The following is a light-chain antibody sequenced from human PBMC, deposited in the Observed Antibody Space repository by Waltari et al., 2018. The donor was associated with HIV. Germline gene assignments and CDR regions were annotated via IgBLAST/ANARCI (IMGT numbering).Light chain of an antibody. CDR1: HSVLYTSNSNNY. CDR2: WAS. Sequence: DIVMTQSPDSLAVSPGARATINCKSSHSVLYTSNSNNYLAWYQQKPGQPPKLLIYWASTRESGVPDRFSGSGSGTEFTLTISSLQAEDVAVYYCQQYYSTPITFGQGTRLEIK. J-gene: IGKJ5*01. V-gene: IGKV4-1*01. CDR3: QQYYSTPIT.